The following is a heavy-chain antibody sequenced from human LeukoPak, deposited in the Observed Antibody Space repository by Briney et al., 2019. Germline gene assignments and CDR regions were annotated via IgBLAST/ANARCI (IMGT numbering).Heavy chain of an antibody. CDR1: GYTFTSNG. V-gene: IGHV7-4-1*02. CDR2: INTIIGDP. D-gene: IGHD1-26*01. Sequence: ASVKVSCKASGYTFTSNGMNWVRQAPGQGLEWMGWINTIIGDPTYAQGFTGRFVFSLDTSVSTAYLQINNLEAEDTAVYYCARKEVGIFLIRYWGQGTLVTASS. CDR3: ARKEVGIFLIRY. J-gene: IGHJ4*02.